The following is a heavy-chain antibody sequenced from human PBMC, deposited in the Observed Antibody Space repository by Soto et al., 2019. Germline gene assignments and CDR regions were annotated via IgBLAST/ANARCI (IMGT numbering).Heavy chain of an antibody. CDR1: GGTFSSYA. D-gene: IGHD2-2*01. Sequence: ASVKVSCKASGGTFSSYAISWVRQAPGQGLEWMGWINPNSGGTNYAQKFQGWVTMTRDTSISTAYMELSRLRSDDTAVYYCARDSCSSTSCYENNWFDPWGQGTLVTVSS. CDR2: INPNSGGT. J-gene: IGHJ5*02. V-gene: IGHV1-2*04. CDR3: ARDSCSSTSCYENNWFDP.